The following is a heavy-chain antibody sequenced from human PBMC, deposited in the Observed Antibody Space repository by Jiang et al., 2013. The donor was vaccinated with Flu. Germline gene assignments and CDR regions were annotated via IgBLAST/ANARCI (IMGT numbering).Heavy chain of an antibody. Sequence: SWIRQPAGDGPGVGWEYLYHWEHHLQPSLKSRITMSVDTSTNQFSLKLSSVTAADTAVYYCARDLADYSGRGYYFDYWGQGTLVTVSS. CDR3: ARDLADYSGRGYYFDY. D-gene: IGHD4-11*01. CDR2: LYHWEH. V-gene: IGHV4-4*07. J-gene: IGHJ4*02.